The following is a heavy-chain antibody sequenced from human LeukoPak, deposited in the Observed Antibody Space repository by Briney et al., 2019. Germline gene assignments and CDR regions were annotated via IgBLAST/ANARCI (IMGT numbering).Heavy chain of an antibody. CDR1: GGTFSSYA. J-gene: IGHJ4*02. CDR2: IIPIFGTA. CDR3: ARALDYYEYYFDY. Sequence: GASVKVSCKASGGTFSSYAISWVRQAPGQGLEWMGGIIPIFGTANYAQKFQGRVTITTDESTSTAYMELSGLRSEDTAVYYCARALDYYEYYFDYWGQGTLVTVSS. V-gene: IGHV1-69*05. D-gene: IGHD3-22*01.